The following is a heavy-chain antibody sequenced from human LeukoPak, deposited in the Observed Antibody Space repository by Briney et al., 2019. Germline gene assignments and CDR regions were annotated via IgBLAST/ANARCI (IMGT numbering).Heavy chain of an antibody. CDR2: MNPNSGNT. CDR1: GYTFTSYD. CDR3: ARTLRRGRYCTNGVCYSFDY. Sequence: ASVKVSCKASGYTFTSYDIDWVRQATGQGLEWMGWMNPNSGNTGYAQKFQGRVTMTRNTSISTAYMELSSLRSEDTAVYYCARTLRRGRYCTNGVCYSFDYWGQGTLVTVSS. V-gene: IGHV1-8*01. J-gene: IGHJ4*02. D-gene: IGHD2-8*01.